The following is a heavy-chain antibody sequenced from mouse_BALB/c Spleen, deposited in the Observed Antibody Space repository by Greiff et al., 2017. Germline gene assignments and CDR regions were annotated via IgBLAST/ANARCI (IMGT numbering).Heavy chain of an antibody. D-gene: IGHD2-2*01. CDR1: GYAFSSYW. Sequence: QVQLQQSGAELVRPGSSVKISCKASGYAFSSYWMNWVKQRPGQGLEWIGQIYPGDGDTNYNGKFKGKATLTADKSSSTAYMQLSSLTSEDSAVYYCARNRNGYPWFAYWGQGTLVTVSA. J-gene: IGHJ3*01. V-gene: IGHV1-80*01. CDR2: IYPGDGDT. CDR3: ARNRNGYPWFAY.